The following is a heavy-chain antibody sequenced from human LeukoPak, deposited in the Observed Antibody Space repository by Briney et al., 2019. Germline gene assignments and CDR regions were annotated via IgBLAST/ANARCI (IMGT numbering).Heavy chain of an antibody. CDR3: AKDSLTIFGVVISGYGYMDV. CDR2: IWYDGSNK. CDR1: GFTFSSYG. Sequence: GGSLRLSCAASGFTFSSYGMHWVRQAPGKGLEWVAVIWYDGSNKYYADSVKGRFTISRDNSKNTLYLQMNSLRAEDTAVYYWAKDSLTIFGVVISGYGYMDVWGKGTTVTVSS. J-gene: IGHJ6*03. V-gene: IGHV3-33*06. D-gene: IGHD3-3*01.